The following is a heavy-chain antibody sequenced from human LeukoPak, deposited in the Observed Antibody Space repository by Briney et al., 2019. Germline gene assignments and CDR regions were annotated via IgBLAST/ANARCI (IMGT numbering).Heavy chain of an antibody. Sequence: PGGSLRLSCAASGXTFRSYWMHWIRQAPGKGLVWVSRINGDGSSTSYADSVKGRFTISRDNAKNTLYLQMNSLRAEDTAVYYCARDAVGYSYGSPDYWGQGTLVTVSS. CDR1: GXTFRSYW. D-gene: IGHD5-18*01. J-gene: IGHJ4*02. CDR3: ARDAVGYSYGSPDY. CDR2: INGDGSST. V-gene: IGHV3-74*01.